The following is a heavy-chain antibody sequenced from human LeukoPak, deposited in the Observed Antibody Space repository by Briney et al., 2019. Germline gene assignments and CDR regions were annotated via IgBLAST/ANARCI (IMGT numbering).Heavy chain of an antibody. J-gene: IGHJ4*02. Sequence: GGTLRLSCAASGFHFSSHGMNWVRPAPGKGLEWVSGISGSGGSTYYADSVKGRFTISRDNSKNTLYLQMNSLRAEDTAVYYCAKGIIAAAGTPLDYWGQGTLVTVSS. CDR2: ISGSGGST. CDR1: GFHFSSHG. D-gene: IGHD6-13*01. V-gene: IGHV3-23*01. CDR3: AKGIIAAAGTPLDY.